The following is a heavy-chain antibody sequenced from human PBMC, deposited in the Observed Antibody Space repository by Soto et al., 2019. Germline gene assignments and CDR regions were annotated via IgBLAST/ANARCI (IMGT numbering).Heavy chain of an antibody. CDR2: ISWNSGSI. Sequence: PGGSLRLSCAASGFTFDDYAMHWVRQAPGKGLEWVSGISWNSGSIGYADSVKGRFTISRDNAKNSLYLQMNSLKTEDTAVYYCTAHYDSSGSNPVNYWGQGSLVTVSS. D-gene: IGHD3-22*01. V-gene: IGHV3-9*01. CDR1: GFTFDDYA. J-gene: IGHJ4*02. CDR3: TAHYDSSGSNPVNY.